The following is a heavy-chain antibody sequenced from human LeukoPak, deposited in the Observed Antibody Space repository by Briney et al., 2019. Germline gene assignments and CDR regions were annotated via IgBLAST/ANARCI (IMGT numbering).Heavy chain of an antibody. CDR2: INGDSSYI. J-gene: IGHJ4*02. CDR1: GFTFSAYP. D-gene: IGHD3-3*01. Sequence: PGGSLRLSCAASGFTFSAYPIEWVRQAPGKGLEWVSSINGDSSYIYYADSVKGRFTIARDNAKNSLHLQMNSLRAEDTAVYYCARGHNHDTWNPFDYWGQGTLVTVSS. V-gene: IGHV3-21*01. CDR3: ARGHNHDTWNPFDY.